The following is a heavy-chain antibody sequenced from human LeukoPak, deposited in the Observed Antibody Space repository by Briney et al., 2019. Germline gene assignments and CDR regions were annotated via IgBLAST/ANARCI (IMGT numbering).Heavy chain of an antibody. CDR1: GYSISSDYY. Sequence: PSETLSLTCAVSGYSISSDYYWGWLRQPPGKGLEWIGSIYHSGSIYYNPSLKSRVTISADTSKNQFSLKLSAVTAADTAVYYCADGRDGYFYWGQGTLVTVSS. CDR2: IYHSGSI. D-gene: IGHD5-24*01. CDR3: ADGRDGYFY. V-gene: IGHV4-38-2*01. J-gene: IGHJ4*02.